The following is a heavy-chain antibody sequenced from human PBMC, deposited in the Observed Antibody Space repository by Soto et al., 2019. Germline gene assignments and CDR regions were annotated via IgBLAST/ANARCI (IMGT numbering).Heavy chain of an antibody. D-gene: IGHD1-26*01. CDR1: GGSISSDGYS. Sequence: SETLSLTCTVPGGSISSDGYSWSWIRQHPGKGLEWIGYIYYSGSTFYNPSLKSRVTISRTTSKNQFSLKLSSVTAEDTAVYYCARARIVGAASFDYWGQGTLVTVSS. J-gene: IGHJ4*02. V-gene: IGHV4-31*03. CDR2: IYYSGST. CDR3: ARARIVGAASFDY.